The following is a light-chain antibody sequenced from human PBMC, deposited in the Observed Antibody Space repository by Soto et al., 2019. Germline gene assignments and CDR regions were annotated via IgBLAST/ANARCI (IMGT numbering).Light chain of an antibody. J-gene: IGLJ2*01. Sequence: QSVLTQPASVSGSPGQSITISCTGTSSKNGAYNFVSWYQQHPGKAPKLMLYDVNIRPSGVSNRFSGSKSCNTASLTISGLQAEAQADYYCNSLTTSNTMIFGGGTKVTVL. CDR2: DVN. CDR3: NSLTTSNTMI. CDR1: SSKNGAYNF. V-gene: IGLV2-14*03.